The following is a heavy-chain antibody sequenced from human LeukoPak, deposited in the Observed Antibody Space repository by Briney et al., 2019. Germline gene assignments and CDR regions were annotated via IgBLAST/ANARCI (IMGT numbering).Heavy chain of an antibody. Sequence: SETPSLTCVVSGASISSSNWWSWVRQPPEKGLEWIGEISHSGSTKYTPSLKSRVTISMDKSKNQFSLKLSSVTAADTAVYYCARSAGWWSLDYWGQGALVTVSS. V-gene: IGHV4-4*02. CDR3: ARSAGWWSLDY. D-gene: IGHD6-19*01. J-gene: IGHJ4*02. CDR1: GASISSSNW. CDR2: ISHSGST.